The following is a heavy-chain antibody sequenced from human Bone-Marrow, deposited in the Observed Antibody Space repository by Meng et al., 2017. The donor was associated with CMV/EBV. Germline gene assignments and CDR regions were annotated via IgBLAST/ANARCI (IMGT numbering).Heavy chain of an antibody. Sequence: GESLKISCAASGFTFSSYSMNWVRQAPGKGLVWVANIKPDGSEKQYVDSVKGRFTISRDNSKNTVYLQMNSLRPEETAIYYCAKDLLLFGGANAYFDYWGQGTLVTVSS. CDR3: AKDLLLFGGANAYFDY. V-gene: IGHV3-7*01. J-gene: IGHJ4*02. CDR1: GFTFSSYS. CDR2: IKPDGSEK. D-gene: IGHD3-16*01.